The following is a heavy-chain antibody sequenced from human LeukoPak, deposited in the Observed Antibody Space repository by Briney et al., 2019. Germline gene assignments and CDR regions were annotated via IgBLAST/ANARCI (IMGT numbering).Heavy chain of an antibody. CDR2: MYYSGTT. Sequence: PSETLSLTCSVSGGSISSSGYYWGWIRQPPGKGLDWIGTMYYSGTTYHNPSLKSRVTMSVDTAKNQFSLKVNSVTVADTAVYYCARVKQCPATEPFDIWGQGTLVIVSS. V-gene: IGHV4-39*01. CDR3: ARVKQCPATEPFDI. D-gene: IGHD6-19*01. J-gene: IGHJ3*02. CDR1: GGSISSSGYY.